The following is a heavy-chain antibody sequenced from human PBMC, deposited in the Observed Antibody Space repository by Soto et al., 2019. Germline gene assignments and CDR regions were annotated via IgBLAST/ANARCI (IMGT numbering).Heavy chain of an antibody. CDR3: AKDRRDGYNSYWFDP. CDR1: GFTFSSYA. J-gene: IGHJ5*02. D-gene: IGHD5-12*01. CDR2: ISGSGGST. V-gene: IGHV3-23*01. Sequence: GGSLRLSCAASGFTFSSYAMSWVRQAPGKGLEWVSAISGSGGSTYYADSVKGRFTISRDNSKNTLYLQMNSLRAEDTAVYYCAKDRRDGYNSYWFDPWGQGTLVTVSS.